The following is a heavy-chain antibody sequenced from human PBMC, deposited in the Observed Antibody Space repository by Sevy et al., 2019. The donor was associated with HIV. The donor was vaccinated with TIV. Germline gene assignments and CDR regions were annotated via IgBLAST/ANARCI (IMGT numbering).Heavy chain of an antibody. D-gene: IGHD4-17*01. CDR2: ITNSGSSI. Sequence: GGSLRLSCTASGFTFSSYEMNWVRQAPGKGLEWVSYITNSGSSIYYSDSVRGRFTVSRDNAKNSLYLQMKSLRAEDTAVYYCARDLPPSATTVAHFDYWGRGSLVTVSS. CDR1: GFTFSSYE. J-gene: IGHJ4*02. CDR3: ARDLPPSATTVAHFDY. V-gene: IGHV3-48*03.